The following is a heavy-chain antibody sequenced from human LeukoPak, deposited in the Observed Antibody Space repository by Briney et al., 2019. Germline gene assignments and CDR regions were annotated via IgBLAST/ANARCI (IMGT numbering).Heavy chain of an antibody. CDR1: GGSISSSSYY. V-gene: IGHV4-39*01. J-gene: IGHJ4*02. D-gene: IGHD3-9*01. Sequence: SETLSLTCTVSGGSISSSSYYWGWIRQPPGKGLEWIGSIYYSGSTYYNPSLKSRVTISVDTSKNQFSLKLSSVTAADTAVYYCARHETGYPGNYFDYWGQGTLVTVSS. CDR3: ARHETGYPGNYFDY. CDR2: IYYSGST.